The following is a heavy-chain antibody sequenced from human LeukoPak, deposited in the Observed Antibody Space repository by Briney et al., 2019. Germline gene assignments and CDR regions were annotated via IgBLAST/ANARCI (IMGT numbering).Heavy chain of an antibody. V-gene: IGHV1-2*02. J-gene: IGHJ4*02. D-gene: IGHD3-16*01. Sequence: ASVKVSCKASGYTFTGYYMHWVRQAPGQGLEWMGWINPNSGGTNYAQKFQGRVTMTRDTSISTAYMELSRLRSDDTAVYYCARDPGLGEWDYFDYWSQGTLVTVSS. CDR3: ARDPGLGEWDYFDY. CDR2: INPNSGGT. CDR1: GYTFTGYY.